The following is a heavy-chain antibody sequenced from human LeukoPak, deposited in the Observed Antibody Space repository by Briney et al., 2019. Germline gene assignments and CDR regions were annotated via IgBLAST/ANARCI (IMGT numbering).Heavy chain of an antibody. D-gene: IGHD4-17*01. Sequence: SETLSLTCTVSGGSVSSGGYYWTWIRQHPGKGLEWIGYIYYSGRTYYNPSLKSRITISLDTSENRFSLNLTSVSAADTAFYYCARSSDYGDYDWGQGTLVTVSS. J-gene: IGHJ4*02. CDR3: ARSSDYGDYD. CDR1: GGSVSSGGYY. V-gene: IGHV4-31*03. CDR2: IYYSGRT.